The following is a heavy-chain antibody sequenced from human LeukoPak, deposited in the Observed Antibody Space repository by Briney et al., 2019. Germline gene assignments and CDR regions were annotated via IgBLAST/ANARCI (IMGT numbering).Heavy chain of an antibody. CDR3: ATESQSVSSWDSHFEY. CDR1: GFTSSDYY. Sequence: PGRSLRLSCAASGFTSSDYYMSWIRQAPGKGLECVSYISSSGSTIHYADSVKGRFTISRDNAKKSLYLQMNSLRAEDTAVYYCATESQSVSSWDSHFEYWGQGTLVTVSS. CDR2: ISSSGSTI. J-gene: IGHJ4*02. V-gene: IGHV3-11*04. D-gene: IGHD1-26*01.